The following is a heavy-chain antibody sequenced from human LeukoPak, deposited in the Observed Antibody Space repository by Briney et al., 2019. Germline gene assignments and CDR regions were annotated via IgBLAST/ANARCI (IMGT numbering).Heavy chain of an antibody. CDR3: ARDRRIAVAGTLVY. V-gene: IGHV1-2*02. CDR2: INPNSGGT. CDR1: GYTITGYY. Sequence: GASVKVSCKASGYTITGYYMHWVRQAPGQGLEWMGWINPNSGGTNYAQKFQGRVTMTRDTSISTAYMELSRLRSDDTAVYYCARDRRIAVAGTLVYWGQGTLITVSS. D-gene: IGHD6-19*01. J-gene: IGHJ4*02.